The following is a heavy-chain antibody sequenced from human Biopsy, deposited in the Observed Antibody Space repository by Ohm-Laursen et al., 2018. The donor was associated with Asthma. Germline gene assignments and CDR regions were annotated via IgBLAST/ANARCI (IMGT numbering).Heavy chain of an antibody. Sequence: AASVKVSCKASGYTFTSSAINWLRQAPGQGLEWMGWIATSSGNPTYAQGFTPGRFVFSLDTSVTTAYLQITNLEPEDTAVYYCVRDQAHRDNWFDPWGQGTPVTVSS. D-gene: IGHD1-14*01. CDR2: IATSSGNP. CDR1: GYTFTSSA. J-gene: IGHJ5*02. CDR3: VRDQAHRDNWFDP. V-gene: IGHV7-4-1*02.